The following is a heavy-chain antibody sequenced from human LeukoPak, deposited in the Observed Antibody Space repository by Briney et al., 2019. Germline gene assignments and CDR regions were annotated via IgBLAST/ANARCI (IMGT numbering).Heavy chain of an antibody. CDR3: TRDPEALDY. Sequence: QPGGSLRLSCAASGFTISDYSMNWFRQAPGKGLQWISYIRKITTTTYYADSVRGRFASSRDNAKNAVYLQMNSLRDDDTAVYYCTRDPEALDYWGQGTLVTVSS. J-gene: IGHJ4*02. V-gene: IGHV3-48*02. CDR2: IRKITTTT. CDR1: GFTISDYS.